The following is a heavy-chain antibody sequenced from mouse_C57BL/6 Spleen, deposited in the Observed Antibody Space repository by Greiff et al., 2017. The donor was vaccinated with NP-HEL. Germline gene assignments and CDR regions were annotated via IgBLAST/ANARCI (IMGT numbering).Heavy chain of an antibody. D-gene: IGHD2-4*01. CDR1: GFTFSDYG. CDR3: ARGDDYDGHWFAY. CDR2: ISSGSSTI. V-gene: IGHV5-17*01. Sequence: EVMLVESGGGLVKPGGSLKLSCAASGFTFSDYGMHWVRQAPEKGLEWVAYISSGSSTIYYADTVKGRFTISRDNAKNTLFLQMTSLRSEDTAMYYCARGDDYDGHWFAYWGQGTLVTVSA. J-gene: IGHJ3*01.